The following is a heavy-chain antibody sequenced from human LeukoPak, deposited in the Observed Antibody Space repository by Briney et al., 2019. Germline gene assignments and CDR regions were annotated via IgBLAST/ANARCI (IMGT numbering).Heavy chain of an antibody. CDR3: ARDNVYGSGTEY. CDR2: TSYDESHK. D-gene: IGHD3-10*01. V-gene: IGHV3-30-3*01. Sequence: GGSLRLSCAASGFTFSTNAMHWARQAPGKGLEWVAVTSYDESHKHYADSVKGRFTISRDTANNTLYLQMNSLRAEDTAVYYCARDNVYGSGTEYWGQGTLVTVSS. CDR1: GFTFSTNA. J-gene: IGHJ4*02.